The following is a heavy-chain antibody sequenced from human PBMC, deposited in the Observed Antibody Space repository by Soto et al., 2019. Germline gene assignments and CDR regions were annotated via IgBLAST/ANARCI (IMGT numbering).Heavy chain of an antibody. J-gene: IGHJ4*02. Sequence: EVQLLESGGDLVQPGGSLRLSCAASGFTFSTYAMSWVRQAPGKGLEWVSAISGSGSSRYYADSAKGRFTISRDNSKNTLFLQLNSLRAEDTAVYYCAKELLRLGESLERYFDSWGQGTLVTVSS. D-gene: IGHD3-10*01. CDR1: GFTFSTYA. V-gene: IGHV3-23*01. CDR2: ISGSGSSR. CDR3: AKELLRLGESLERYFDS.